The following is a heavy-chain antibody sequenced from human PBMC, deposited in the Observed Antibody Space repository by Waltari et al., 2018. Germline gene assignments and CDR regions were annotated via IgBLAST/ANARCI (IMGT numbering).Heavy chain of an antibody. CDR2: ISGIGGST. CDR1: GLTFSSYA. V-gene: IGHV3-23*01. J-gene: IGHJ6*02. D-gene: IGHD4-17*01. Sequence: EVQLLESGGGLVQPGGSLRLSCAASGLTFSSYAMSWVRPAPGQGLEWVSAISGIGGSTYYADSVKGRFTISRDNSKNTLYLQMNSLRAEDTAVYYCAKVSGFRGDDYGDYNYGMDVWGQGTTVTVSS. CDR3: AKVSGFRGDDYGDYNYGMDV.